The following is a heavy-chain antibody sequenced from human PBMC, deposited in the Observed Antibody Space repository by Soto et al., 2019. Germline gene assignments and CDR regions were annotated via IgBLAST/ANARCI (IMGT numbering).Heavy chain of an antibody. CDR2: ISGSGGST. Sequence: EVQLLESGGGLVQPGGSLRLSCAASGFTFSSYAMSWVRQAPGKGLEWFSAISGSGGSTYYADSVKGRFTISRDNYKNTLYLQMNSLRAEDTAVYYCAKLAGDFWSGYPATSPLDVWGQGTTVTVSS. CDR3: AKLAGDFWSGYPATSPLDV. J-gene: IGHJ6*02. CDR1: GFTFSSYA. V-gene: IGHV3-23*01. D-gene: IGHD3-3*01.